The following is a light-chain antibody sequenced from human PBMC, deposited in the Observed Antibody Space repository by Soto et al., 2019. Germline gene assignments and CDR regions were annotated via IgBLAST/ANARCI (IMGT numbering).Light chain of an antibody. CDR2: GDS. CDR1: SSNIGAGYE. J-gene: IGLJ1*01. CDR3: QSYDNSLRGYV. Sequence: QSVLTQPPSVSGAPGQRVTISCSGSSSNIGAGYEVQWYQQLPGTAPKLLIYGDSKRPSGAPDRFSVSKSGSSASLAITGLQAEDEADYFCQSYDNSLRGYVFGTGTKVTVL. V-gene: IGLV1-40*01.